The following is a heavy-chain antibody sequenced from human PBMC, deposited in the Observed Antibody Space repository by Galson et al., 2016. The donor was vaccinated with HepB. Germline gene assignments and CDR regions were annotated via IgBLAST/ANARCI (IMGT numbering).Heavy chain of an antibody. CDR3: TRGQTRADL. J-gene: IGHJ5*02. V-gene: IGHV3-11*03. CDR2: ISSSSSYI. Sequence: SLRLSCAASGFTFRSHYMSWTRQAPGKGLEWVGYISSSSSYISYANSVKGRFIISRDNAKESVYRQMNTLRADETAMYYCTRGQTRADLWGQGTRVIVSS. CDR1: GFTFRSHY.